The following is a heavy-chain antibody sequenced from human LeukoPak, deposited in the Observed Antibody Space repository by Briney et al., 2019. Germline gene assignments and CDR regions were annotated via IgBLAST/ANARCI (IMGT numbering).Heavy chain of an antibody. CDR1: GGSITGSPYY. J-gene: IGHJ4*02. Sequence: SETLSLTCTVSGGSITGSPYYRGWIRQPPGKGLEWIGTIYYSGSTYYNPSLKSRVTISVDTSKNQFSLKLSSVTAADTALYYCARQGGSSIIDVAYWGQGTLVTVSS. V-gene: IGHV4-39*01. D-gene: IGHD2-2*01. CDR2: IYYSGST. CDR3: ARQGGSSIIDVAY.